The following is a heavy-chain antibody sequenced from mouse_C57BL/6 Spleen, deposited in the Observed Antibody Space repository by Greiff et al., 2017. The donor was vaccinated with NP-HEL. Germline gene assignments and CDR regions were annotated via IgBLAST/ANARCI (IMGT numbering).Heavy chain of an antibody. V-gene: IGHV2-2*01. D-gene: IGHD2-4*01. CDR3: ARNSDYAQFAY. CDR2: IWSGGST. Sequence: QVQLQQSGPGLVQPSQSLSITCTVSGFSLTSYGVHWVRQSPGKGLEWLGVIWSGGSTYYNAAFISRLSISKDNSKSQVFFKMNSLQADDTAIYYCARNSDYAQFAYWGQGTLVTVSA. J-gene: IGHJ3*01. CDR1: GFSLTSYG.